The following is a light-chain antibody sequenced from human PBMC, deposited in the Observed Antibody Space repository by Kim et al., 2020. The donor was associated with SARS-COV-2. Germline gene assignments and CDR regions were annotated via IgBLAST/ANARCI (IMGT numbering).Light chain of an antibody. V-gene: IGKV1-9*01. CDR2: AAS. Sequence: DIQLTQSPSFLSASVGDRVTITCRASQDISTFLAWYQQKPGKAPKLLIYAASTLHSGVPSTFSGSGSGTEFTLTISSLQPEDFATYYCQKLDSYPQVTFGGGTKVDIK. J-gene: IGKJ4*01. CDR1: QDISTF. CDR3: QKLDSYPQVT.